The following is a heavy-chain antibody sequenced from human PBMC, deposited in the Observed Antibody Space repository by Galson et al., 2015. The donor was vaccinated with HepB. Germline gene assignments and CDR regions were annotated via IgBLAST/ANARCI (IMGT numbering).Heavy chain of an antibody. J-gene: IGHJ2*01. Sequence: TLSLTCTVSGGSINSGAYYWSWIRQHPGKGLEWIGYIYYSGSTSYNPSLKSRVTISVDTSKKQFSLKLSSVTAADTAVYYCARQVLYGDYDAYWYFDLWGRGTLVTVSS. V-gene: IGHV4-31*03. CDR3: ARQVLYGDYDAYWYFDL. D-gene: IGHD4-17*01. CDR1: GGSINSGAYY. CDR2: IYYSGST.